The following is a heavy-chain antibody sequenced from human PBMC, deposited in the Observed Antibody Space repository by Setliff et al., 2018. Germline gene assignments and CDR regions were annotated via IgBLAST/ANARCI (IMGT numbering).Heavy chain of an antibody. V-gene: IGHV3-33*01. J-gene: IGHJ5*01. CDR1: GFTFSTHA. D-gene: IGHD6-19*01. CDR2: IWFDGSNT. Sequence: GGSLRLSCGASGFTFSTHAMHWVRQAPGKGLEWVAMIWFDGSNTHYPGSVKGRFTVSRDNSKNMVYLQMNSLRVDDTAVYYCVRDPPNSGWSFDCWGQGTPVTVSS. CDR3: VRDPPNSGWSFDC.